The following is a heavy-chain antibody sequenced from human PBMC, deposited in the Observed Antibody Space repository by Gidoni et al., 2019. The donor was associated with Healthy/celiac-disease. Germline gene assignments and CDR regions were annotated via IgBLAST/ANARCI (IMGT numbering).Heavy chain of an antibody. D-gene: IGHD3-22*01. V-gene: IGHV3-15*01. CDR1: GFTFSNAW. Sequence: EVQLVESGGGLVKPGGSLRLSCAASGFTFSNAWMSWVRQAPGKGLEWVGRIKSKTDGGTTDYAAPVKGRFTISRDDSKNTLYLQMNSLKTEDTAVYYCTTDGTYYYDSSRLDYWGQGTLVTVSS. CDR2: IKSKTDGGTT. CDR3: TTDGTYYYDSSRLDY. J-gene: IGHJ4*02.